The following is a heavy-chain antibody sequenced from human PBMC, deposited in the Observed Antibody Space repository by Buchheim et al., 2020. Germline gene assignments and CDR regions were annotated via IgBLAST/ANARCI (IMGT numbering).Heavy chain of an antibody. Sequence: QLQLQESGPGLVKPSETLSLTCTVSGGSISSSSYYWSWIRQPPGKGLEWIGSIYYSGSTYYNPSLKSRVTISVDTSKNQFSLKLSSVTAADTAVYYCARARGGSARWWFDPWGQGTL. CDR3: ARARGGSARWWFDP. D-gene: IGHD2-15*01. V-gene: IGHV4-39*07. J-gene: IGHJ5*02. CDR1: GGSISSSSYY. CDR2: IYYSGST.